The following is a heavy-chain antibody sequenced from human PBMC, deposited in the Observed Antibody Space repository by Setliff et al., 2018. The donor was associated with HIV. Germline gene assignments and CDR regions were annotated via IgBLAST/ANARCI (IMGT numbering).Heavy chain of an antibody. J-gene: IGHJ6*03. Sequence: GESLKISCKGAGYSFTRNWIGWVRQMPGKGLEWMGIIYPGDSDTRYSPSFQGQVTISADRSISTAYLQWRGLKASDTAMYYCARQGEVTAVAPFNNFYMDVWGKGTAVTVSS. CDR3: ARQGEVTAVAPFNNFYMDV. CDR1: GYSFTRNW. V-gene: IGHV5-51*01. D-gene: IGHD2-21*02. CDR2: IYPGDSDT.